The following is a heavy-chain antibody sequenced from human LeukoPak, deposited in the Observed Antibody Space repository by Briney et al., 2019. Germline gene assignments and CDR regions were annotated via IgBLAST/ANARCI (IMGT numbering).Heavy chain of an antibody. CDR2: IYHSGST. J-gene: IGHJ4*02. CDR1: GGSISSGGYA. CDR3: ARVPHYDSSGPYEIFFDH. V-gene: IGHV4-30-2*01. Sequence: SETLSLTCAVSGGSISSGGYAWSWIRQPPGKGLDWIGYIYHSGSTYYNPSLKSRVTISVDRSKNQFSLKLSSVTAADTAVYYCARVPHYDSSGPYEIFFDHWGQGILVTVSS. D-gene: IGHD3-22*01.